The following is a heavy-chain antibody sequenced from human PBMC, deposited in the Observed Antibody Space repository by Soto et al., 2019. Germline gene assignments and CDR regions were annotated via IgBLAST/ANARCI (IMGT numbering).Heavy chain of an antibody. CDR2: ISSNWGTT. D-gene: IGHD3-9*01. Sequence: EVQLVESGGGLVQPGGSLRLSCAASGFTFSSYAIHWVRQAPGKGLEYVSAISSNWGTTYYANSVKGRFTISRDNSTNTLYLQMGSLRAEDMAVYYCARRFYDIWTGFRDYYYGMDVWAQGTTVTVSS. J-gene: IGHJ6*02. CDR3: ARRFYDIWTGFRDYYYGMDV. V-gene: IGHV3-64*01. CDR1: GFTFSSYA.